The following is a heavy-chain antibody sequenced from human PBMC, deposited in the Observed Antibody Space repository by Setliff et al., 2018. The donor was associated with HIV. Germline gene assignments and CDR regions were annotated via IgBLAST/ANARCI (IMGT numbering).Heavy chain of an antibody. CDR2: ISSSSSAM. CDR1: GFGFNDYS. CDR3: VTGGGIDY. D-gene: IGHD3-10*01. V-gene: IGHV3-48*01. J-gene: IGHJ4*02. Sequence: QPGGSLRLSCAASGFGFNDYSMNWVRQAPGKGLEWISFISSSSSAMYYADSVKGRFTIFRDNGKKSLYLQMTTLRVEDTAVYYCVTGGGIDYWGRGTLVTVSS.